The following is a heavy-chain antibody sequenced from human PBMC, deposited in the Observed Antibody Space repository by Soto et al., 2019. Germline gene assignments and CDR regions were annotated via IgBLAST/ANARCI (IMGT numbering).Heavy chain of an antibody. CDR2: IYPGDSDT. J-gene: IGHJ4*02. CDR3: ARPPYSASYYYFDQ. CDR1: GYSFTSYW. D-gene: IGHD1-26*01. V-gene: IGHV5-51*01. Sequence: PXESLKISCKASGYSFTSYWIGWVLHMPGKGLEWMGIIYPGDSDTIYSPSFQGQVTISADKSISTAYLQWNSLKASDTAMYYCARPPYSASYYYFDQWGQGTPVTVSS.